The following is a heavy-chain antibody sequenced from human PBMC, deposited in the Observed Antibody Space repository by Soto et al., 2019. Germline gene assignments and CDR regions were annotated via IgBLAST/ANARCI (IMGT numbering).Heavy chain of an antibody. Sequence: GGSLRLSCAASGFTFSSYSMNWVRQAPGKGLEWVSYISSSSSTIYYADSVKGRLTISRDNAKNSLYLQMNSLRDEDTAVYYCARDLFSGNSAGSRYYYYGMDVWGQGTTVTVSS. J-gene: IGHJ6*02. V-gene: IGHV3-48*02. CDR2: ISSSSSTI. CDR3: ARDLFSGNSAGSRYYYYGMDV. CDR1: GFTFSSYS. D-gene: IGHD2-21*02.